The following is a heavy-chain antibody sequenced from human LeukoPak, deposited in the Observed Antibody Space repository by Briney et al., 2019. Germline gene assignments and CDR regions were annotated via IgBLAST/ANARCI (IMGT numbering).Heavy chain of an antibody. CDR2: ISASGAVP. V-gene: IGHV3-11*04. J-gene: IGHJ4*02. Sequence: KPGGSLRLSCAASGFRFDSFYMGWIRQVPGKGLDYIALISASGAVPYYAESVEGRFTISRDNAKNSVSLQVNSLSADDTAIYYCARSLIVASEDYWGQGTQVIVSS. CDR1: GFRFDSFY. CDR3: ARSLIVASEDY. D-gene: IGHD3-22*01.